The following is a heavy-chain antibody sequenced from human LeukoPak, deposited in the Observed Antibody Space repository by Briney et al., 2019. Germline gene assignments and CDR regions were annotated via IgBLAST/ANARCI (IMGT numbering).Heavy chain of an antibody. Sequence: WASVKVSCKASGYTFTGYYMHWVRQAPGQGLEWMGWMNPNSGNTGYAQKFQGRVTMTRNTSISTAYMELSSLRSEDTAVYYCARMASRGYWGQGTLVTVSS. D-gene: IGHD3-16*01. CDR2: MNPNSGNT. J-gene: IGHJ4*02. CDR3: ARMASRGY. CDR1: GYTFTGYY. V-gene: IGHV1-8*02.